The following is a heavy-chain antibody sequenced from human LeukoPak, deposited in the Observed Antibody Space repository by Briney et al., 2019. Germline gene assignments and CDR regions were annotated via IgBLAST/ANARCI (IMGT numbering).Heavy chain of an antibody. CDR2: ISSSSSYI. Sequence: GGSLRLSCAASGFTFSDYTMNWVRQAPGKGLEWVSSISSSSSYIYYADSVKGRFTISRDNAKNSLYPQMNSLRAEDTAVYYCARDPEFRLVRGALDIWGQGTMVTVSS. J-gene: IGHJ3*02. CDR3: ARDPEFRLVRGALDI. V-gene: IGHV3-21*01. D-gene: IGHD3-9*01. CDR1: GFTFSDYT.